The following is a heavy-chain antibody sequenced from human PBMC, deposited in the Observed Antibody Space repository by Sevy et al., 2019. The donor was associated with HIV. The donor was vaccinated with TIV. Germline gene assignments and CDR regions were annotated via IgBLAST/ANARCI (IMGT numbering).Heavy chain of an antibody. CDR1: GFTFSKYS. CDR2: LSFVCGEI. D-gene: IGHD2-8*01. V-gene: IGHV3-23*01. J-gene: IGHJ4*02. Sequence: GGSLRLSCAASGFTFSKYSMSWVRQPPGKGLEWVSTLSFVCGEINYADSVKGRFTISRDNSKSSVYLQMNNLRPEDTAVYYCAREGCTKPHDYWRQGTLVTVSS. CDR3: AREGCTKPHDY.